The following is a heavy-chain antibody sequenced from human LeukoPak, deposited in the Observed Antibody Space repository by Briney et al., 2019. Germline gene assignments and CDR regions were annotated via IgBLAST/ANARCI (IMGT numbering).Heavy chain of an antibody. J-gene: IGHJ4*02. CDR1: GFTVSSNS. CDR3: AREQSNYAYFDY. V-gene: IGHV3-53*01. D-gene: IGHD4-11*01. CDR2: IYSGGST. Sequence: GGSLRLSCTASGFTVSSNSKTWVRQAPRKGLEWVSVIYSGGSTYYADSVKGRFTISRDNSKNTLYLQLNSLRVEDTAVYFCAREQSNYAYFDYWGQGTLVTVSS.